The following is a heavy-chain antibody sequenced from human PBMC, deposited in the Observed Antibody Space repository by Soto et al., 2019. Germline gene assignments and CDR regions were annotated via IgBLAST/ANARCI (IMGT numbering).Heavy chain of an antibody. CDR2: ISAYNGKT. J-gene: IGHJ4*02. V-gene: IGHV1-18*01. CDR1: GHTFSSYG. Sequence: QVQLVQSGAEVVKPGASVRVSCKTSGHTFSSYGFTWVRQAPGQGLEWMGWISAYNGKTNYAQKFQGRVTVTTDTATSTAYMELRSLRSDDTAVYYCARALYCSGGSCYFDHWGQGTLVTVSS. D-gene: IGHD2-15*01. CDR3: ARALYCSGGSCYFDH.